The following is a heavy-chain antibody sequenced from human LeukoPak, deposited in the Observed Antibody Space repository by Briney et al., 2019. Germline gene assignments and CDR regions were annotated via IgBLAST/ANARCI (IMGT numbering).Heavy chain of an antibody. J-gene: IGHJ4*02. CDR1: GFTFSSYA. CDR3: AKVPITMIVVVTPLNFDY. D-gene: IGHD3-22*01. CDR2: ISGSGGST. Sequence: PGGSLRLSCAASGFTFSSYAMSWVGQAPGKGLEWVSAISGSGGSTYYADSVKGRFTISRDNSKNTLYLQMNSLRAEDTAVYFCAKVPITMIVVVTPLNFDYWGQGTLVTVSS. V-gene: IGHV3-23*01.